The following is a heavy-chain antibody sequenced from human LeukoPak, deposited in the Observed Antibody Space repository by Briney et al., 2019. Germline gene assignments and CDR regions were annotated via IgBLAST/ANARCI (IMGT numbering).Heavy chain of an antibody. CDR3: AKKVFGGGVRFDP. D-gene: IGHD3-3*01. CDR2: IYSSGST. J-gene: IGHJ5*02. Sequence: GGSLRLSCAASGFNVSNNYMTWVRQAPGKGLEWVSLIYSSGSTYYADSVKGRFTISRDNSKNTLYLQVNSLRAEDTAVYYCAKKVFGGGVRFDPWGQGTLVTVSS. CDR1: GFNVSNNY. V-gene: IGHV3-53*01.